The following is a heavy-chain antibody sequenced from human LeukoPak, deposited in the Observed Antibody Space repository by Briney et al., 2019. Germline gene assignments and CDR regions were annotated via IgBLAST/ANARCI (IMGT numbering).Heavy chain of an antibody. Sequence: GRSLRLSCAASGFTFSSYAMHWVRQAPGKGLERVAVISYDGSNKYYADSVKGRFTISRDNSKNTLYLQMNSLRAEDTGVYYCARDRSAVTEYIDYWGQGTLVTVSS. J-gene: IGHJ4*02. CDR2: ISYDGSNK. V-gene: IGHV3-30-3*01. CDR3: ARDRSAVTEYIDY. D-gene: IGHD4-17*01. CDR1: GFTFSSYA.